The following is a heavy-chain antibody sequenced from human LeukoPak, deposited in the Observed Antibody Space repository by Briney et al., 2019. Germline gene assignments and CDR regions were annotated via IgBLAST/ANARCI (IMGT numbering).Heavy chain of an antibody. CDR3: AASSGVTLGRF. CDR1: GVSFSGYY. J-gene: IGHJ4*02. D-gene: IGHD3-16*01. V-gene: IGHV4-34*01. Sequence: SETLSLTCAVYGVSFSGYYWSWIRQPPGKGLEWIGEINHSGSTNYNPSLKSRVTMSVDTSMNQVSLKLSSLTAADTAVYYCAASSGVTLGRFWGQGTLVTVSS. CDR2: INHSGST.